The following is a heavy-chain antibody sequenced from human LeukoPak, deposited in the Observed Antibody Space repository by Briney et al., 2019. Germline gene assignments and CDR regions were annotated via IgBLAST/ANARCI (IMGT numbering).Heavy chain of an antibody. CDR2: ISTSSSYI. J-gene: IGHJ4*02. D-gene: IGHD6-6*01. CDR3: ARDYSSSTFDY. V-gene: IGHV3-21*01. Sequence: GRSLRLSCTASGFTFGDYAMSWVRQAPGKGLEGVSSISTSSSYIYYADSVKGRFTISRDNAKNSLYLQMTSLRAEDTAVYYCARDYSSSTFDYWGQGTLVTVSS. CDR1: GFTFGDYA.